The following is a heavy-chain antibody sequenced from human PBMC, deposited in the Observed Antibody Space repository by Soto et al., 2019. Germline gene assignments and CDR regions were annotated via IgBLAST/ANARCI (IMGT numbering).Heavy chain of an antibody. CDR1: GYRFSDNG. V-gene: IGHV1-18*04. CDR2: ISADNGNG. D-gene: IGHD2-15*01. J-gene: IGHJ4*02. Sequence: ASVKVSCQASGYRFSDNGISWVRQAPGQGLEWMGWISADNGNGNYAQKFQGRVTMTTDTSTSTAYMEMRSLRSDDTAVYYCARDSSGSSADSYWGQGTLVTVSS. CDR3: ARDSSGSSADSY.